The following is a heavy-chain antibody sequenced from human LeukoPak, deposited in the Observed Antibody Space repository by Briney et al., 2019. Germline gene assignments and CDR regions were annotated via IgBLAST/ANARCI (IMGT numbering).Heavy chain of an antibody. CDR2: IIPIFGTA. D-gene: IGHD4-23*01. J-gene: IGHJ3*02. V-gene: IGHV1-69*13. Sequence: ASVKVSCKASGGTFSSYAISWVRRAPGQGLEWMGGIIPIFGTANYAQKFQGRVTITADESTSTAYMELSSLRSEDTAVYYCASKGQDYGGNSRLFDIWGQGAMVTVSS. CDR3: ASKGQDYGGNSRLFDI. CDR1: GGTFSSYA.